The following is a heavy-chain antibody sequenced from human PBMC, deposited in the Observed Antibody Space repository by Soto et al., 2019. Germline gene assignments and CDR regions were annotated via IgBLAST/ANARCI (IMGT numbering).Heavy chain of an antibody. J-gene: IGHJ3*02. CDR2: IIPIFGTA. CDR1: GGTFSSYA. Sequence: SVKVSCKASGGTFSSYAISWVRQAPGQGLEWMGGIIPIFGTANYAQKFQGRVTITADESTSTAYMELSSLRSEDTAVYYCARPKPLAKLDALDIWGKGTMFTVS. CDR3: ARPKPLAKLDALDI. V-gene: IGHV1-69*13. D-gene: IGHD6-13*01.